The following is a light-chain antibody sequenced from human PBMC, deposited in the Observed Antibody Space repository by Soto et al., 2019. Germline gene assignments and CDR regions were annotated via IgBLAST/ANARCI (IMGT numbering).Light chain of an antibody. CDR1: QSISSW. CDR3: QQYNSYSRT. J-gene: IGKJ1*01. V-gene: IGKV1-5*01. Sequence: DIQMTQSPSTLSASVGDRVTITCRASQSISSWLAWYQQKPGKPPKLLIYDASSLESGVPSRFSGSGSGTEFTLTISSLQPDDFATYYCQQYNSYSRTVGQGTKVDSK. CDR2: DAS.